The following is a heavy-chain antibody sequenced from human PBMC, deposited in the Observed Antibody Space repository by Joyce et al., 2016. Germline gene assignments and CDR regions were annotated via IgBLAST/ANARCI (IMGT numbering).Heavy chain of an antibody. Sequence: EVRLEESGGGLVQPGGSLKVSCLVSGFSVIGDYMSWVRQTPGKEVEWVSVIYSDDEPHYADSVKGRFTISRHSSKNALYLQMHNLRPEDTAVYYCARGNYYDALGYSGRRGYYFENWGQGIRVTVSS. CDR2: IYSDDEP. V-gene: IGHV3-66*02. CDR1: GFSVIGDY. D-gene: IGHD3-22*01. CDR3: ARGNYYDALGYSGRRGYYFEN. J-gene: IGHJ4*01.